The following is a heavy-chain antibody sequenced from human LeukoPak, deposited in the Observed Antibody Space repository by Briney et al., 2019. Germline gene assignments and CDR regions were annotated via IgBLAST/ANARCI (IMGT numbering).Heavy chain of an antibody. J-gene: IGHJ6*02. V-gene: IGHV5-51*01. Sequence: GESLKISCKGSGYSFTSYWIGWVRQMPGKGLEWMGIIYPGDSDTRYSPSFQGQVTISADKSISTAYLQWSSLKASDTAMYYCARLTYDSSAGSSYYYGMDVWGQGTTVTVSS. CDR3: ARLTYDSSAGSSYYYGMDV. D-gene: IGHD3-22*01. CDR1: GYSFTSYW. CDR2: IYPGDSDT.